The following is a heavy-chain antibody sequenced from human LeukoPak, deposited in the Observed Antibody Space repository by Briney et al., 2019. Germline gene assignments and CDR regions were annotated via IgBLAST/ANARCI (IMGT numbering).Heavy chain of an antibody. V-gene: IGHV5-51*01. CDR3: ARHEDLMASEKGAWFDP. D-gene: IGHD2-8*01. J-gene: IGHJ5*02. CDR1: GYSFTSYW. Sequence: GESLKISCKGSGYSFTSYWIGWVRQIPGKGLEGMGIIYPGDSDTRSSPPFQGQVTLSADKSISTAYLQWSSLKASDTAMYYCARHEDLMASEKGAWFDPWGQGTLVTVSS. CDR2: IYPGDSDT.